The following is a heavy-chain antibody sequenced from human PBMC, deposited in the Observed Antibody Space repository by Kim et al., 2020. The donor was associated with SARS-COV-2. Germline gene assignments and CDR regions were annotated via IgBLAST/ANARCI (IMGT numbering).Heavy chain of an antibody. J-gene: IGHJ4*02. CDR2: PSDSDT. D-gene: IGHD2-15*01. Sequence: PSDSDTRYSPSVQGQVTIAADKSISTAYLQWSSLKASDTAMYYCARIGDYWGQGTLVTVSS. V-gene: IGHV5-51*01. CDR3: ARIGDY.